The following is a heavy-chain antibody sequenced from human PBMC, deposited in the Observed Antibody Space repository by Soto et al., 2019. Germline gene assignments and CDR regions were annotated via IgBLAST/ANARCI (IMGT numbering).Heavy chain of an antibody. CDR1: GGSISSFNYF. CDR2: LYYSGNT. Sequence: QLQLQESGPGLVKPSETLSLTCTASGGSISSFNYFWGWIRQPPGKGLEWIGSLYYSGNTYYNPSLQSRVTISVDTSKEQCTLTLRSVTAADTAVYYCARGGGSTFNWFDPWGQGTLVTVSP. D-gene: IGHD2-15*01. J-gene: IGHJ5*02. CDR3: ARGGGSTFNWFDP. V-gene: IGHV4-39*01.